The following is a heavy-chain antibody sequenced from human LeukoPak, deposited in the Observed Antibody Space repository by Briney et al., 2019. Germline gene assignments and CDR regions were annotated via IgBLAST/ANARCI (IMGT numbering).Heavy chain of an antibody. Sequence: PGGSLRLSCAASGFTFSSYAMSWVRQAPGKGLEWVSAISGSGGSTYYADSVKGRFTISRDNSKNTLYLQMNSLRAEDTAVYYCAKDHWGMVRGSEWYFDYWGQGTLVTVSS. V-gene: IGHV3-23*01. CDR1: GFTFSSYA. D-gene: IGHD3-10*01. J-gene: IGHJ4*02. CDR3: AKDHWGMVRGSEWYFDY. CDR2: ISGSGGST.